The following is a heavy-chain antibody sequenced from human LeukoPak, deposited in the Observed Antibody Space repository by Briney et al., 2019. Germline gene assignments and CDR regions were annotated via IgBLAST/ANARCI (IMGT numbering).Heavy chain of an antibody. V-gene: IGHV3-23*01. CDR1: GITLSDFW. Sequence: GGSLRLSCAASGITLSDFWFSWVRQAPGKGLEWVSAINGGTSYYADSVKGRFTISRDNSRNTLWLQMNSLRAEDTAVYYCAKAQSGSRPVYYFDYWGQGTLVTVSS. J-gene: IGHJ4*02. CDR3: AKAQSGSRPVYYFDY. D-gene: IGHD1-26*01. CDR2: INGGTS.